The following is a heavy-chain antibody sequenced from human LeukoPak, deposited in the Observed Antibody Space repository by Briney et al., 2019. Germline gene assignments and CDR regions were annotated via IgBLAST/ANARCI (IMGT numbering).Heavy chain of an antibody. CDR1: GFSVSSNY. D-gene: IGHD6-6*01. CDR3: ARDGSARSLDN. V-gene: IGHV3-53*01. CDR2: IDNGGNT. J-gene: IGHJ4*02. Sequence: GGSLRLSCAASGFSVSSNYMSWVRQAPGKGLEWVSVIDNGGNTYYADSVKGRFTISRDNSKNTLYLQMNSLRAEDTAVYYCARDGSARSLDNWGQGTLVSVSS.